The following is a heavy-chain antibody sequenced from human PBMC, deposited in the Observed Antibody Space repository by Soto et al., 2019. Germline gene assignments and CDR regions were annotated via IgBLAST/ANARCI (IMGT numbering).Heavy chain of an antibody. CDR3: AKDQEAVVPAATDY. CDR1: GFTFSSYA. Sequence: LRLSCAASGFTFSSYAMSWVRQAPGKGLEWVSAISGSGGSTYYADSVKGRFTISRDNSKNTLYLQMNSLRAEDTAVYYCAKDQEAVVPAATDYWGQGTLVTVSS. J-gene: IGHJ4*02. D-gene: IGHD2-2*01. CDR2: ISGSGGST. V-gene: IGHV3-23*01.